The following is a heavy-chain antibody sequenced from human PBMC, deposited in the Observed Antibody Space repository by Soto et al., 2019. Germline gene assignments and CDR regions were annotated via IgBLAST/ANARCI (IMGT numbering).Heavy chain of an antibody. D-gene: IGHD6-19*01. CDR1: GYTFTSYG. CDR2: ISAYNGNT. J-gene: IGHJ3*02. Sequence: ASVKVSCKASGYTFTSYGISWVRQAPGQGLEWMGWISAYNGNTNYAQKLQGRVTMTTDTSTSTAYMELRSLRSDDTAVYYCAREPGSSGWYADFDIWGQGTMVTVSS. V-gene: IGHV1-18*01. CDR3: AREPGSSGWYADFDI.